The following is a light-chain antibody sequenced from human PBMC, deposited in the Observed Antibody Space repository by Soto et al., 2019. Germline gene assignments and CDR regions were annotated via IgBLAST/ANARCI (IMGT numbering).Light chain of an antibody. Sequence: DIVLTQSPGTLSLSPGERATLSCRASQSVSSSYLAWYQQKPGQAPRLLIYGASSRATGIPARFSGSGSGTDFTLTISRLEPEDFAVYYCQQYGSSLPLTFGGGTKVEIK. CDR3: QQYGSSLPLT. CDR1: QSVSSSY. J-gene: IGKJ4*01. CDR2: GAS. V-gene: IGKV3-20*01.